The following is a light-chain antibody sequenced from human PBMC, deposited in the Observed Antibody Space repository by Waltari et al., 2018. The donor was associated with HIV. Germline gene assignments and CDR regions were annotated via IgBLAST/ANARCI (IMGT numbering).Light chain of an antibody. J-gene: IGLJ2*01. CDR1: SDDIGGYNY. Sequence: QSALTQPPSASGSLGQSVTISCSGTSDDIGGYNYVFWYQQYPAKAPKLLIYEVNKRPSGVPDRCSGSKSLNTAPLTVSGLQAEDEAHYFCSSFAGSNTVVFGGGTKLTIL. V-gene: IGLV2-8*01. CDR2: EVN. CDR3: SSFAGSNTVV.